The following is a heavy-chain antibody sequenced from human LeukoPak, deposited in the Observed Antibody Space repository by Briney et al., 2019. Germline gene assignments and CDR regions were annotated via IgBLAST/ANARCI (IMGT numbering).Heavy chain of an antibody. Sequence: SETLSLTCTVSGGSISSGDYYWSWIRQPPGTGLAWIGYIYYSGSTYYNPSLKTRVPISVDTSKNQFSLKLSSVTAADTAVYYCALRLAAAAGAWFDPWGQGTLVTVSS. J-gene: IGHJ5*02. CDR1: GGSISSGDYY. D-gene: IGHD6-13*01. V-gene: IGHV4-30-4*08. CDR3: ALRLAAAAGAWFDP. CDR2: IYYSGST.